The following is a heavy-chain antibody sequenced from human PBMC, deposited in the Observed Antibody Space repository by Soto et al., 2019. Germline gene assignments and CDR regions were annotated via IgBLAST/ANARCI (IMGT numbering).Heavy chain of an antibody. J-gene: IGHJ6*02. V-gene: IGHV6-1*01. Sequence: SQTLSLSCAISGDSVSSNSAAWNWIRQSPSRGLEWLGRAYYRSQWFYDSAVSVRSRINVIPDTSRNQFSLQLNSVTPEDTAVYYCTKHKCDSPTNNGMDVRCQDATVTVSS. D-gene: IGHD2-21*02. CDR2: AYYRSQWFY. CDR1: GDSVSSNSAA. CDR3: TKHKCDSPTNNGMDV.